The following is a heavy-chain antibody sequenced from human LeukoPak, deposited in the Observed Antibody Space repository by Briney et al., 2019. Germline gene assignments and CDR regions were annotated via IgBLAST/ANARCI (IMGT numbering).Heavy chain of an antibody. V-gene: IGHV4-59*01. CDR2: FHNSRTT. CDR1: ARSISVYS. Sequence: TSQTLSLTCTLSARSISVYSWTWIRQPPGQGLEWIGYFHNSRTTSYNPSLTGRVTISVDTAMAQISLKLNSVTAADTAVYYCARGHLGLSPWGQGTLVTVSS. D-gene: IGHD3-10*01. CDR3: ARGHLGLSP. J-gene: IGHJ5*02.